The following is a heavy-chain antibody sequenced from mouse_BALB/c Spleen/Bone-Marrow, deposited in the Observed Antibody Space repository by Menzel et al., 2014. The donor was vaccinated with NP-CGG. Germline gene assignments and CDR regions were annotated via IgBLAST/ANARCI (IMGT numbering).Heavy chain of an antibody. Sequence: EVKLMESGGGLVQPGGSRKLSCAASGITFSSFGMHWVRQAPEKGLEWVAYISSGSSTIYYADTVKGRFTISRDNPKNTLFLQMISLRSEDTAMYYCARDYGYAMDYWGQGTSVTVSP. CDR3: ARDYGYAMDY. D-gene: IGHD1-1*01. V-gene: IGHV5-17*02. CDR2: ISSGSSTI. CDR1: GITFSSFG. J-gene: IGHJ4*01.